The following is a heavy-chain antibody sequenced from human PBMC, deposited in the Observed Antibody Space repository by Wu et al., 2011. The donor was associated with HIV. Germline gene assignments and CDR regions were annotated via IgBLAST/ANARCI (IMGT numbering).Heavy chain of an antibody. D-gene: IGHD3-10*01. J-gene: IGHJ4*02. CDR2: IIPILRRP. Sequence: QVQLMQSGAEVKKPGSSVRVSCKASGGTFATYSVSWVRQAPGQGLEWMGRIIPILRRPNYAQKMQGRVTMTTDTSTSTVYMGLRGLRSDDTAVYYCARGGDYSGSWTYPPYYFDYWGQGTLVTVSS. CDR1: GGTFATYS. CDR3: ARGGDYSGSWTYPPYYFDY. V-gene: IGHV1-69*04.